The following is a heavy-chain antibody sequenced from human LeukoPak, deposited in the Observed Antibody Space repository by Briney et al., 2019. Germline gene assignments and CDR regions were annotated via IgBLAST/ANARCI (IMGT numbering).Heavy chain of an antibody. V-gene: IGHV1-18*01. J-gene: IGHJ6*03. CDR2: ISAYNGNT. CDR3: ARAPAADYYYYYMDV. CDR1: GYTFTSYG. D-gene: IGHD2-2*01. Sequence: ASVKVSCKASGYTFTSYGISWVRQAPGQGLEWMGWISAYNGNTNYAQKLQGRVTMTTDTSSGTAYMELRSLRSDDTAVYYCARAPAADYYYYYMDVWGKGTTVTVSS.